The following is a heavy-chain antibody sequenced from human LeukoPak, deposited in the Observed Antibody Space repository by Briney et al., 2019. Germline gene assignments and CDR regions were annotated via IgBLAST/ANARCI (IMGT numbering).Heavy chain of an antibody. CDR1: GFTFSSYW. Sequence: PGGSLRLSCAASGFTFSSYWRSWVRQAPGKGLEWVSAISGGGHYIYYADSVKGRFTISRDNSKNTLFLQMDSLRAEDTAVYYCAKRVAEQSSSWYIDMWGQGTVVTVSS. J-gene: IGHJ3*02. CDR3: AKRVAEQSSSWYIDM. D-gene: IGHD1-1*01. V-gene: IGHV3-23*01. CDR2: ISGGGHYI.